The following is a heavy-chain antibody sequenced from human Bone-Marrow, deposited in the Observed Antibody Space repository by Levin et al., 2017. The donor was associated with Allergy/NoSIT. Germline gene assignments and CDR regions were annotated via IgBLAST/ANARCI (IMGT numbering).Heavy chain of an antibody. CDR1: GYTFPTYW. CDR2: ILPHDSDV. Sequence: GESLKISCKGSGYTFPTYWIAWVRQMPGKGLEWMGSILPHDSDVKYSPSFQGQVTFSADKSTSTAYLQWSSLKASDSAIYFCARPPTALYPQEHFHLWGQGTLVTVSS. V-gene: IGHV5-51*01. CDR3: ARPPTALYPQEHFHL. D-gene: IGHD1/OR15-1a*01. J-gene: IGHJ1*01.